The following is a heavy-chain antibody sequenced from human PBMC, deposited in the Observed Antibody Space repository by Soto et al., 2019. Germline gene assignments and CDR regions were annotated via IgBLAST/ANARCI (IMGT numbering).Heavy chain of an antibody. CDR1: GYTFTDYP. D-gene: IGHD6-19*01. J-gene: IGHJ4*02. V-gene: IGHV1-3*04. CDR2: LNSDNGKT. CDR3: ARVKAVKTVY. Sequence: QVHLVQSGAEVKKPGASVKVSCKASGYTFTDYPIHWVRQAPRQRLEWMGWLNSDNGKTEYSQAFQGRVTISTDISASTVYMQLRSLTSEDTAVYYCARVKAVKTVYWGQGTLVTVSS.